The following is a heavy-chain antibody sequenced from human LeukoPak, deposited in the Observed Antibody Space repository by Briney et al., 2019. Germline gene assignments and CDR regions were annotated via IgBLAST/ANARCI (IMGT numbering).Heavy chain of an antibody. D-gene: IGHD1-1*01. CDR3: ARDHGLELDY. V-gene: IGHV4-61*02. CDR1: GGSISSGDYY. Sequence: PSQTLSLTCTVSGGSISSGDYYWSWIRQPAGKGLEWIGRIYTSGSTNYNPSLKSRVTMSVDTSKNQFSLKLSSVTAADTAVYYCARDHGLELDYWGQGTLVTVSS. CDR2: IYTSGST. J-gene: IGHJ4*02.